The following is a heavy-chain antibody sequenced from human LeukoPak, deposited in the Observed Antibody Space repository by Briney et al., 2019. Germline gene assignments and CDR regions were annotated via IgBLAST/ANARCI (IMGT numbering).Heavy chain of an antibody. CDR3: ARLANPNYYYFYMDV. CDR2: ISISSNYI. Sequence: GGSLRLSCAASGFTFSRYSMNWVRQAPGKGLEWVSSISISSNYIYYPDSLKGRFTISRDNAKNSLYLQMNSLRAEDTALYYCARLANPNYYYFYMDVWGKGATVTVSS. V-gene: IGHV3-21*04. J-gene: IGHJ6*03. CDR1: GFTFSRYS. D-gene: IGHD3-3*02.